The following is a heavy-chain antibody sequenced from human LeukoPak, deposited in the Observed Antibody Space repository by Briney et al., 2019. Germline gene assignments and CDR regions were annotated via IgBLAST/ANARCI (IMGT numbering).Heavy chain of an antibody. CDR3: AKDCSSTSCYDY. CDR2: ISWNSGTI. V-gene: IGHV3-9*01. CDR1: GFTFGDYA. D-gene: IGHD2-2*01. Sequence: GRCLRLSCAASGFTFGDYAMHWVRQAPGKGLGWVSGISWNSGTIGYADSVKGRFTISRDNAKNSLYLQMNSLRAEDTALYYCAKDCSSTSCYDYWGQGTLVTVSS. J-gene: IGHJ4*02.